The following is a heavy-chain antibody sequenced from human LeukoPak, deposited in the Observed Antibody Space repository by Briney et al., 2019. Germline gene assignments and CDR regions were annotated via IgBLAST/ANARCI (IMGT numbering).Heavy chain of an antibody. J-gene: IGHJ4*02. D-gene: IGHD3-3*01. CDR2: LSSDGVNK. V-gene: IGHV3-30-3*01. Sequence: GGSLRLSCAASGFTFSSYPMHWVRQTPVKGLEWVAILSSDGVNKRYADSVQGRFTISRDNFKNTLYLQMNSLTAEDTAIYYCARDPGTIFDVINYHFDYWGQGTLVTVSS. CDR3: ARDPGTIFDVINYHFDY. CDR1: GFTFSSYP.